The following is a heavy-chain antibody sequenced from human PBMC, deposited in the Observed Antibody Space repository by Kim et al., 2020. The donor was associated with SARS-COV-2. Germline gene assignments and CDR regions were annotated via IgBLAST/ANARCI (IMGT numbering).Heavy chain of an antibody. V-gene: IGHV3-23*01. CDR3: AKVGCTNGVCYSTTTYYFDY. Sequence: GGSLRLSCAASGFTFSSYAMSWVRQAPGKGLEWVSAISGSGGSTYYADSVKGRFTISRDNSKNTLYLQMNSLRAEDTAVYYCAKVGCTNGVCYSTTTYYFDYWGQGTLVTVSS. J-gene: IGHJ4*02. CDR1: GFTFSSYA. CDR2: ISGSGGST. D-gene: IGHD2-8*01.